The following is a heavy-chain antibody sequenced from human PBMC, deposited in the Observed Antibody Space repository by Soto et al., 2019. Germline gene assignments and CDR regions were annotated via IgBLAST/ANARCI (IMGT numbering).Heavy chain of an antibody. J-gene: IGHJ5*02. V-gene: IGHV4-59*01. CDR3: ARVGVGYFDWLLSGNWFDP. Sequence: SETLSLTCTVSGGSISSYYWSWIRQPPGKGLEWIGYIYYSGSTNYNPSLKSRVTISVDTSKNQFSLKLSSVTAADTAVYYCARVGVGYFDWLLSGNWFDPWGQGTLATVS. CDR1: GGSISSYY. CDR2: IYYSGST. D-gene: IGHD3-9*01.